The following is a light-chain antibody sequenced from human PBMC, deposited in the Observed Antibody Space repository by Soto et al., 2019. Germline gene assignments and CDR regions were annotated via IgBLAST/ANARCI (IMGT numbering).Light chain of an antibody. CDR3: QQYTGYPWT. Sequence: DIQMTQSPSTLSASVGDRVTISCRASRRISSWLAWYQQQPGKAPQLLVYDASTLQSGVPSRFSGNGSGTEFTLTISRLQPEDLATYFCQQYTGYPWTFGQGTRVGIK. V-gene: IGKV1-5*01. CDR1: RRISSW. J-gene: IGKJ1*01. CDR2: DAS.